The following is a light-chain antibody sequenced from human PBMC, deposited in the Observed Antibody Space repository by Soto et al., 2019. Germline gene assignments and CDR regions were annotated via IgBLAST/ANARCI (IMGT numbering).Light chain of an antibody. Sequence: QSALTQAASVSGSPRQSITISCTGTSSDVGDYDYVSWYQQYAGKAPKMMIYEVSNRPSGVSNRFSGSKSGNTASLTISGLQAEDEADYYCSSYRSSNTLLFGGGTKLTVL. CDR3: SSYRSSNTLL. CDR2: EVS. J-gene: IGLJ2*01. CDR1: SSDVGDYDY. V-gene: IGLV2-14*01.